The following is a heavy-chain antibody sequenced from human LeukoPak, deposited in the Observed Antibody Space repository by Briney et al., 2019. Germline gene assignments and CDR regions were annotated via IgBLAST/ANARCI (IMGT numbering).Heavy chain of an antibody. V-gene: IGHV3-9*01. CDR1: GFTFDDYA. D-gene: IGHD4-17*01. Sequence: PGGSLRLSCAASGFTFDDYAMHWVRQAQGKGLEWVSGISWNSGSIGYADSVKGRFTISRDNAKNSLYLQMNSLRAEDTALYYCAKDTAMTTGDAFDIWGQGTMVTVSS. CDR3: AKDTAMTTGDAFDI. CDR2: ISWNSGSI. J-gene: IGHJ3*02.